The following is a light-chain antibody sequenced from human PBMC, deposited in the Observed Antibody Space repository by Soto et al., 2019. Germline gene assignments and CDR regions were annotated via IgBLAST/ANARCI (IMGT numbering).Light chain of an antibody. CDR1: QSVSRN. V-gene: IGKV3-15*01. CDR3: QQHNNWPPA. J-gene: IGKJ4*01. Sequence: EIEMTQSPATLSVSPGERATLSCRASQSVSRNLAWYQQKPGQAPRLLFYGASTRASGIPARFSGSGSGTEFTLTISSLQSEDFAVYYCQQHNNWPPAFGGGTKVEIK. CDR2: GAS.